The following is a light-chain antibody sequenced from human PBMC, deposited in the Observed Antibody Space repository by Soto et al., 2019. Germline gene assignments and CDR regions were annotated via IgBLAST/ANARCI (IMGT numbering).Light chain of an antibody. J-gene: IGLJ2*01. CDR3: SSYTSGSALVV. Sequence: QSVLTQPASVSGSPGQSITISCTGTSSDIGSYDYVSWYQQHPGKAPKLMIYEVDNRPSGVSNRFSASKSGNTASLTTSGLQPEDEADYYCSSYTSGSALVVFGGGTKVTVL. V-gene: IGLV2-14*01. CDR1: SSDIGSYDY. CDR2: EVD.